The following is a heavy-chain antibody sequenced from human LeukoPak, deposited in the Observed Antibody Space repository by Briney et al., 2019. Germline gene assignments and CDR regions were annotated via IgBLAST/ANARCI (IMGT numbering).Heavy chain of an antibody. D-gene: IGHD3-9*01. CDR3: ARTLRYFDWLLLGIDY. CDR2: IYYSGST. Sequence: PSETLSLTCTVSGGSVSSGSYYWSWIRQPPGKGLEWIGYIYYSGSTNYNPSLKSRVTISVDTSKNQFSLKLSPVTAADTAVYYCARTLRYFDWLLLGIDYWGQGTLVTVSS. CDR1: GGSVSSGSYY. V-gene: IGHV4-61*01. J-gene: IGHJ4*02.